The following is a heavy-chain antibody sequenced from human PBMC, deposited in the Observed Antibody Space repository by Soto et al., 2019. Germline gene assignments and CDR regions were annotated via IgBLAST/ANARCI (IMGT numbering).Heavy chain of an antibody. CDR2: ISGSGGST. Sequence: EVQLLESGGGLVQPGGSLRLSCAASGFTFSSYAMSWVRQAPGKGLEWVSAISGSGGSTYYADSVKGRFTISRDSSKTQLYLQMNSLRAEDLAVYYCAKDYDFWSGYYIRNYFAYWGQGTLVTVSS. CDR1: GFTFSSYA. D-gene: IGHD3-3*01. CDR3: AKDYDFWSGYYIRNYFAY. V-gene: IGHV3-23*01. J-gene: IGHJ4*02.